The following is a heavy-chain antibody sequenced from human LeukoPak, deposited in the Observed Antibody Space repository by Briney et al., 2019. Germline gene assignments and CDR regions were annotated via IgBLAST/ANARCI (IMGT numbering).Heavy chain of an antibody. V-gene: IGHV4-59*11. CDR1: GGSISSHY. CDR2: IYYSGST. Sequence: PSETLSLTCTVSGGSISSHYWSWIRQPPGKGLEWIGYIYYSGSTNNNTSLTSRVTISVDTSKNQFSLKLSSVTAADTAVYYCASIAYNWNYDRCDYYMDVWGKGTTVTVSS. D-gene: IGHD1-7*01. CDR3: ASIAYNWNYDRCDYYMDV. J-gene: IGHJ6*03.